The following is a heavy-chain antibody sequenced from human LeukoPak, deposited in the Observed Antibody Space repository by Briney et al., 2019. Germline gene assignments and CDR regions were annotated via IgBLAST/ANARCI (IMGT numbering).Heavy chain of an antibody. CDR2: IYYSGST. D-gene: IGHD2-2*01. Sequence: SQTLSLTCTVSGGSISSGDYYWSWIRQPPGKGLEWLGYIYYSGSTYYNPSLKSRVTISVDTSKNQFSLKLSSVTAADTAVYYCARVVPAAIEFGWFDPWGQGTLVTVSS. J-gene: IGHJ5*02. V-gene: IGHV4-30-4*08. CDR1: GGSISSGDYY. CDR3: ARVVPAAIEFGWFDP.